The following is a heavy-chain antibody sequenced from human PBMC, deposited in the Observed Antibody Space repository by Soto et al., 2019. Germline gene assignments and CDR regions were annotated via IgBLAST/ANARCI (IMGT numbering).Heavy chain of an antibody. D-gene: IGHD3-10*01. CDR3: ARVWFGESSWFDP. Sequence: SETMCVTCAVAGGSIISGGYSWSWIKQPPGKGLEWIGYISHTGSTYYNPSLKSRVTISVDRSKNQFSLNLSSVTAADTAVYYCARVWFGESSWFDPWGQGTLVTVSS. CDR1: GGSIISGGYS. J-gene: IGHJ5*02. CDR2: ISHTGST. V-gene: IGHV4-30-2*01.